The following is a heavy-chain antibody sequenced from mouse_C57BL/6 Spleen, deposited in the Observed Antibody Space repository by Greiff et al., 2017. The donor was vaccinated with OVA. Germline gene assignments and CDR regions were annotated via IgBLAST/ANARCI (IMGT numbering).Heavy chain of an antibody. CDR3: ARQLRSDYAMDY. CDR2: IDPSDSYT. Sequence: VQLQQPGAELVKPGASVKLSCKASGYTFTSYWMQWVKQRPGQGLEWIGEIDPSDSYTNYNQKFKGKATLTVDTSSSTADMQLSSLTSEDSAVYYCARQLRSDYAMDYWGQGTSVTVSS. D-gene: IGHD3-2*02. J-gene: IGHJ4*01. V-gene: IGHV1-50*01. CDR1: GYTFTSYW.